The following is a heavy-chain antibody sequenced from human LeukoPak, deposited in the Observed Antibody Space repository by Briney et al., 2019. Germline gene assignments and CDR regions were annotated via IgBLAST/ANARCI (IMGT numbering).Heavy chain of an antibody. Sequence: GGSLRLSCAASGFTFSSYAMSWVRQAPGKGLEWVSATSGSGGSTYYADSVKGRFTISRDNSKNTLYLQMNSLRAEDTAVYYCARAYCGGDCYSAGYNWFDPWGQGTLVTVSS. J-gene: IGHJ5*02. CDR1: GFTFSSYA. V-gene: IGHV3-23*01. CDR2: TSGSGGST. D-gene: IGHD2-21*02. CDR3: ARAYCGGDCYSAGYNWFDP.